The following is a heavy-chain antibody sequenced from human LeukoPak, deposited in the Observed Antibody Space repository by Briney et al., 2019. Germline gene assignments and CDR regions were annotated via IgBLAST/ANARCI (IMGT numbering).Heavy chain of an antibody. V-gene: IGHV3-74*01. Sequence: PGGSLRLSCAASGFTFSSHWMHWVRQAPGKGLVWVSRINSDGSSTSYADSVKGRFTISRDNAKNSLYLQMNSLRAEDTAVYYCARDRSYYDSSGYNKIFDYWGQGTLVTVSS. CDR3: ARDRSYYDSSGYNKIFDY. J-gene: IGHJ4*02. CDR2: INSDGSST. CDR1: GFTFSSHW. D-gene: IGHD3-22*01.